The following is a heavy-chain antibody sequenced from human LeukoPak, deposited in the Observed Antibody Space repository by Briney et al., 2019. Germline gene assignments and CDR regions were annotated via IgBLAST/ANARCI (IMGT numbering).Heavy chain of an antibody. CDR3: TKELHVAVAVADYYYFYMDV. CDR2: INGGGNTT. V-gene: IGHV3-23*01. CDR1: GFAFSTFA. D-gene: IGHD6-19*01. J-gene: IGHJ6*03. Sequence: GGSLRLSCAASGFAFSTFAMGWVRQSPGKGLEWLSTINGGGNTTFYADSVKGRFTISRDNSKNTLYLHMDSLRPDDTAIYYCTKELHVAVAVADYYYFYMDVWGRGTAATVSS.